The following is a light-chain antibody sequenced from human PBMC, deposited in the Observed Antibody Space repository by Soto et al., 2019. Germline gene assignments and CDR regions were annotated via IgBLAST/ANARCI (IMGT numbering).Light chain of an antibody. CDR2: DAS. CDR1: QSISSW. V-gene: IGKV1-5*01. CDR3: QQYNSWTRGT. Sequence: DIQMTQSPSTLSASVGDRVTITCRASQSISSWLAWYQQKPGKAPKLLIYDASSLESGVPSRFSGSGSGTEFTLTISSLQPDDFATYYCQQYNSWTRGTFGPGTKVEIK. J-gene: IGKJ3*01.